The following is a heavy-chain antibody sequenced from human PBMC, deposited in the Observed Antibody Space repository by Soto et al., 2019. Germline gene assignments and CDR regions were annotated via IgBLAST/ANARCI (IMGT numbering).Heavy chain of an antibody. V-gene: IGHV3-43D*04. CDR2: ISCDGVST. D-gene: IGHD2-2*02. CDR3: AKDSLARYCSSTSCYRGSSYYYGMDV. Sequence: GGSLRLSCAASGFTFDDYAMHWVRQAPGKGLEWVSLISCDGVSTYYADSVKGRFTISRDNSKNSLYLQMNSLRAEDTALYYCAKDSLARYCSSTSCYRGSSYYYGMDVWGQGTTVTVSS. CDR1: GFTFDDYA. J-gene: IGHJ6*02.